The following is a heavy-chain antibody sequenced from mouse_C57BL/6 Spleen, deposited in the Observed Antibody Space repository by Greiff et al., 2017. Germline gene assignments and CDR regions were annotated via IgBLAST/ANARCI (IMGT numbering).Heavy chain of an antibody. V-gene: IGHV1-64*01. CDR1: GYTFTSYW. Sequence: QVQLQQPGAELVKPGASVKLSCKASGYTFTSYWMHWVKQKPGHGLEWIGMIPPNSGSTNYNEKFKSKATLTVDKSSSTAYMQLSSLTSEDSAVYYCARSPYVMDYWGQGTSVTVSS. CDR3: ARSPYVMDY. J-gene: IGHJ4*01. CDR2: IPPNSGST.